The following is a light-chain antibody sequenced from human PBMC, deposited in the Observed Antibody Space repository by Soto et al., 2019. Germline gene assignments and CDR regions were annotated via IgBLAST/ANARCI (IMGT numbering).Light chain of an antibody. Sequence: EVVLTQSPGTLSLSPGERATLSCRASQSVSSTYLAWYQQKPGQARRLLISGASSRATGIPDRFSGSGSGTDFTLTISRLEPEDFVVYYCQQYGSSPLTFGGGTKVEIK. J-gene: IGKJ4*01. CDR3: QQYGSSPLT. CDR1: QSVSSTY. V-gene: IGKV3-20*01. CDR2: GAS.